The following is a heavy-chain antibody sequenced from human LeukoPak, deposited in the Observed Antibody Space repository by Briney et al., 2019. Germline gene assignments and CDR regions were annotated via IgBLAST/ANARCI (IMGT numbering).Heavy chain of an antibody. CDR2: IWSDGSNK. D-gene: IGHD6-13*01. CDR1: GFTFSNSG. CDR3: AKGASWSDC. Sequence: GGSLRLSCAASGFTFSNSGMHWVRQAPGKGLEWVAVIWSDGSNKDYADSVKGRFTISRDNSKNTLYLQMNTLRAEDTAVYYCAKGASWSDCWGQGTLVSVSS. J-gene: IGHJ4*02. V-gene: IGHV3-33*03.